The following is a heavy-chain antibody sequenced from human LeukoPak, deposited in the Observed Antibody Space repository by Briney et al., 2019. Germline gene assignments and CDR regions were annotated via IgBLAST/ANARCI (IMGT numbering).Heavy chain of an antibody. Sequence: SDTLSLTCTVSSASMSNYYWTWIRQPAGKGLEWVGRIHSTGSTTYNPSLKSRFSVSPDTSKNQFSLKVTSVTAADTAVYYCARGHNWNDYFDPWGQGTLVTVSS. CDR3: ARGHNWNDYFDP. V-gene: IGHV4-4*07. CDR2: IHSTGST. CDR1: SASMSNYY. D-gene: IGHD1-20*01. J-gene: IGHJ5*02.